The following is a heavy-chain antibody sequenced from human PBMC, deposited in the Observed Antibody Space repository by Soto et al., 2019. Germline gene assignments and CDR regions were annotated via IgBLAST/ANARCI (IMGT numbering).Heavy chain of an antibody. CDR1: GYTFTGHY. CDR2: INPNSGGT. D-gene: IGHD6-13*01. Sequence: ASVKVSCKASGYTFTGHYMHWVRQAPGQGLEWMGWINPNSGGTNYAQKFQGRVTMTRDTSISTAYMELSRLRSDDTAEYYCARDLIAAAGTGYWGQGTLVTVSS. J-gene: IGHJ4*02. V-gene: IGHV1-2*02. CDR3: ARDLIAAAGTGY.